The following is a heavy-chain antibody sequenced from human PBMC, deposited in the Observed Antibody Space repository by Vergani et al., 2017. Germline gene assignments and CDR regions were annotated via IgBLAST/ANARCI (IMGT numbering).Heavy chain of an antibody. D-gene: IGHD3-22*01. J-gene: IGHJ4*02. CDR1: GYTFTSYG. Sequence: QVQLVQSGAEVKKPGASVKVSCKASGYTFTSYGISWVRQAPGQGLEWMGWIIAYNGNTNYAQKLQGRVTMTTDTSTSTAYMERRRLRSDDTAVCYCARALRYYDSSGYLDYWGQGTLVTVSS. CDR2: IIAYNGNT. V-gene: IGHV1-18*01. CDR3: ARALRYYDSSGYLDY.